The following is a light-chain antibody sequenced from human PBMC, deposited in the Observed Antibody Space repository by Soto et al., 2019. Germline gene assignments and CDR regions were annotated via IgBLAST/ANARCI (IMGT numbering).Light chain of an antibody. V-gene: IGKV3-20*01. Sequence: EIVLTQSPGTLSLSPGERATLSCRASQGVSSSSLAWFQQKPGQAPTLLIYGASNRATGIPDWFSGSGSGADFTLTVSRLAPEDFAVYYCQHYDNSPMYTFGQGTKLEIK. CDR3: QHYDNSPMYT. CDR1: QGVSSSS. J-gene: IGKJ2*01. CDR2: GAS.